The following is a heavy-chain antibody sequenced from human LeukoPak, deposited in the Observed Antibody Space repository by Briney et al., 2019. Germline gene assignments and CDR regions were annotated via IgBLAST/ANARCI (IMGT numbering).Heavy chain of an antibody. CDR2: IYYSGST. CDR3: ARRDSTYWYFDV. D-gene: IGHD2/OR15-2a*01. V-gene: IGHV4-59*01. Sequence: KPSETLPLTCTVSGGSISSYYWSWIRQPPGKGLEWIGYIYYSGSTNYNPSLKSRVTISVDTSKNQFSLKLSSVTAADTAVYYCARRDSTYWYFDVWGRGTLVTVSS. J-gene: IGHJ2*01. CDR1: GGSISSYY.